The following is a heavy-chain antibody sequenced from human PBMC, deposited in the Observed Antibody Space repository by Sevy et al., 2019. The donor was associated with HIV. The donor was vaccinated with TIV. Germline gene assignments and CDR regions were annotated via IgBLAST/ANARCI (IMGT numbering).Heavy chain of an antibody. CDR2: ISSDGSNK. Sequence: GGSLRLSCAASGFTFSSYAMHWVRQAPGKGLEWVAVISSDGSNKYYSDSVKGRFTISRDNSKNTLYLQMNSLRAEDSAVYYCARDPTDSSGYYLDYWGQGTLVTVSS. D-gene: IGHD3-22*01. J-gene: IGHJ4*02. V-gene: IGHV3-30*04. CDR1: GFTFSSYA. CDR3: ARDPTDSSGYYLDY.